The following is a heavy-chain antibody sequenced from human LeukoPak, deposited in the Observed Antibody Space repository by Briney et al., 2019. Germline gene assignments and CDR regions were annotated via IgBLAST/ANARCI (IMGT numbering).Heavy chain of an antibody. Sequence: PGGSLRLSCAASGFTFSSYAMSWVRQAPGKGLEWVSLISGSGGSTYYADSVKGRFTISRDNSKNTLYLQMNSLRADDTAVYHCAKATGEGLAYCGDNCIEYFQHWGQGTLVTVSS. CDR3: AKATGEGLAYCGDNCIEYFQH. D-gene: IGHD2-21*02. J-gene: IGHJ1*01. CDR2: ISGSGGST. V-gene: IGHV3-23*01. CDR1: GFTFSSYA.